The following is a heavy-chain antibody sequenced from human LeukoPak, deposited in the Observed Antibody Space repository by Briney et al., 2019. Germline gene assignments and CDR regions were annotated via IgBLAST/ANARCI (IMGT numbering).Heavy chain of an antibody. CDR3: ARSGGYSGYDSRI. Sequence: SETLSLTCTVSGDSMSDYFWTWIRQPPGKGLEWIGEINHSGSTNYNPSLKSRVTISVDTSKNQFSLKLSSVTAADTAVYYCARSGGYSGYDSRIWGQGTLVTVSS. CDR2: INHSGST. CDR1: GDSMSDYF. J-gene: IGHJ1*01. V-gene: IGHV4-34*01. D-gene: IGHD5-12*01.